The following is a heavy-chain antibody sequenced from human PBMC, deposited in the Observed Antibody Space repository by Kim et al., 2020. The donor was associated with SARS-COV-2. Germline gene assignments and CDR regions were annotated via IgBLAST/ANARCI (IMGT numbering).Heavy chain of an antibody. J-gene: IGHJ4*02. CDR2: T. D-gene: IGHD3-22*01. Sequence: TNYNPSLKSRVTIAVDTSKNQFSLKLSSVTAADTAVYYCARGTMIAEIDYWGQGTLVTVSS. V-gene: IGHV4-59*09. CDR3: ARGTMIAEIDY.